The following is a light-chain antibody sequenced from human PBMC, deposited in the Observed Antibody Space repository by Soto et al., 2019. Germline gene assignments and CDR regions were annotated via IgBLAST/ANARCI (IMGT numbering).Light chain of an antibody. Sequence: EIVMTQSPATLSVSPGEGATLSCRASQSVSSNLAWYQQKPGQAPRLLIYAASTRATGIPARFRGSGSGTEFTLTITSLQSEDFAVYYCQQDNNWPPLTFGGGTKVEIK. CDR3: QQDNNWPPLT. V-gene: IGKV3-15*01. CDR2: AAS. J-gene: IGKJ4*01. CDR1: QSVSSN.